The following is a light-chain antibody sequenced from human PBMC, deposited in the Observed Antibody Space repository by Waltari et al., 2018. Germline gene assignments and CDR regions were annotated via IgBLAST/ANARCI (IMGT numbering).Light chain of an antibody. CDR1: SSDVGAFNL. CDR2: EVS. V-gene: IGLV2-23*02. Sequence: QSALAQPASVSGSPGQSLTISCSGTSSDVGAFNLASWYQHHPGKAPKLTIFEVSARPSGISHRFSGSKSGNTASLTISGLQAEDEADYYCCSYAGGATVLFGGGTKLTVL. J-gene: IGLJ3*02. CDR3: CSYAGGATVL.